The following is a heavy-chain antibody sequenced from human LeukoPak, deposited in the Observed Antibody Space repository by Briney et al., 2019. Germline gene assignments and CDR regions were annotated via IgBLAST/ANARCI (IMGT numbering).Heavy chain of an antibody. J-gene: IGHJ4*02. CDR1: GGSISSYY. Sequence: PSETLSPTCTVSGGSISSYYWSWIRQPPGKGLEWIGYIYYSGSTNYNPSLKSRVTISVDTSKNQFSLKLSSVTAADTAVYYCARWTPGVTHFDYWGQGTLVTVSS. CDR2: IYYSGST. CDR3: ARWTPGVTHFDY. V-gene: IGHV4-59*08. D-gene: IGHD2-21*02.